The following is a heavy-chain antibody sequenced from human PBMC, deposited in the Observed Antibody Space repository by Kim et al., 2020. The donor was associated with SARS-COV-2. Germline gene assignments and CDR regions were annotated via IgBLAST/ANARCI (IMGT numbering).Heavy chain of an antibody. CDR2: ISYDGSNK. J-gene: IGHJ4*02. Sequence: GGSLRLSCAASGFTFSSYAMHWVRQAPGKGLEWVAVISYDGSNKYYADSVKGRFTISRDNSKNTLYLQMNSLRAEDTAVYYCASDGVEGEFPSYFDYWGEGTLGTVSP. D-gene: IGHD1-1*01. V-gene: IGHV3-30*04. CDR3: ASDGVEGEFPSYFDY. CDR1: GFTFSSYA.